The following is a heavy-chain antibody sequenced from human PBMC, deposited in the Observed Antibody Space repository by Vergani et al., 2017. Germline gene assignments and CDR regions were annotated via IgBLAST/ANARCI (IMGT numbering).Heavy chain of an antibody. CDR2: INPNSGGT. CDR3: ARDKVPLRLWFGGAGWFDP. D-gene: IGHD3-10*01. CDR1: GYTFTGYY. Sequence: QVQLVQSGAEVKKPGASVKVSCKASGYTFTGYYMHWVRQAPGQGLEWMGWINPNSGGTNYAQKFQGRVTMTRDTSISTAYMELSRLRSDDTAVYYCARDKVPLRLWFGGAGWFDPWGQGTLVTVSS. J-gene: IGHJ5*02. V-gene: IGHV1-2*02.